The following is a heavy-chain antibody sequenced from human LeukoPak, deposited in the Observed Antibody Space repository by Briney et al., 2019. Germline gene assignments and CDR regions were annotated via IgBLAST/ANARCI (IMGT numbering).Heavy chain of an antibody. J-gene: IGHJ4*02. CDR1: GFTFSYYS. CDR2: ITRSSSTI. CDR3: ARGSTGYWDISY. D-gene: IGHD5-12*01. Sequence: PGGSLRLSCAASGFTFSYYSMNWVRQAPGKGLEWVSYITRSSSTIYYADSVKGRFTISRDNAKNSLYLQMNSLGAEDTAVYYCARGSTGYWDISYWGQGTLVTVSS. V-gene: IGHV3-48*04.